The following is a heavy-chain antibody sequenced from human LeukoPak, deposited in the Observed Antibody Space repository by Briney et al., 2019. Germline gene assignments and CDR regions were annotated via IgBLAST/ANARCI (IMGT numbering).Heavy chain of an antibody. Sequence: GGSLRLSCAASGFTFNKFAMSWVRQAPGKGLDWVSSISHSGTNTYYADSAKGRFTISRDDSKSTLSLQMNSLRVEDTAVYYCARDLAWGAFDYWGQGTLVSVSS. V-gene: IGHV3-23*01. CDR3: ARDLAWGAFDY. CDR2: ISHSGTNT. D-gene: IGHD7-27*01. CDR1: GFTFNKFA. J-gene: IGHJ4*02.